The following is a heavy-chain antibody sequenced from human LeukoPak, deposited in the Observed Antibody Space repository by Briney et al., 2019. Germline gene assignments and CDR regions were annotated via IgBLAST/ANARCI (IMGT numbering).Heavy chain of an antibody. CDR3: ARNQARYIAVAGNDY. V-gene: IGHV3-23*01. Sequence: GGSLRLSCAASGFTFSSYWMHWVRQAPGKGLEWVSTINVSGGSTYYADSVKGRFTISRDNSKNTLYLQMNSLRTEDTAVYYCARNQARYIAVAGNDYWGQGTLVTVSS. D-gene: IGHD6-19*01. CDR1: GFTFSSYW. CDR2: INVSGGST. J-gene: IGHJ4*02.